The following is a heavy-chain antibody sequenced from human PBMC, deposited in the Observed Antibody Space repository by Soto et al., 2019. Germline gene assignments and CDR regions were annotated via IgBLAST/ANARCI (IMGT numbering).Heavy chain of an antibody. CDR3: ARHRFNYYDDTVYYYFDY. Sequence: QVQLVQSGAEVKKPGASVKVSCKASGYSFTSYGISWVRQAPGQGPEWMGWISGHNGNTNLPQSLQGRVTMTTDTSRNTAYMELRSLRSDDTAVYYCARHRFNYYDDTVYYYFDYWGQGTLVTVSS. V-gene: IGHV1-18*04. CDR1: GYSFTSYG. J-gene: IGHJ4*02. D-gene: IGHD3-22*01. CDR2: ISGHNGNT.